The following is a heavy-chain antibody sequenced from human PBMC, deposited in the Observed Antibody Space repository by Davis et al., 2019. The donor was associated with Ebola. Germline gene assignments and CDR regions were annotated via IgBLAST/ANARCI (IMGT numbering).Heavy chain of an antibody. CDR1: GFTFSSYW. CDR2: INSDGSST. V-gene: IGHV3-74*01. Sequence: HTGGSLRLSCAASGFTFSSYWMHWVRHAPGKGLVWVSRINSDGSSTSYADSVKGRFTISRDNAKNTLYLQMNSLRAEDTAVYYCARGDYDYVWGSYRPQTFDYWGQGTLVTVSS. CDR3: ARGDYDYVWGSYRPQTFDY. D-gene: IGHD3-16*02. J-gene: IGHJ4*02.